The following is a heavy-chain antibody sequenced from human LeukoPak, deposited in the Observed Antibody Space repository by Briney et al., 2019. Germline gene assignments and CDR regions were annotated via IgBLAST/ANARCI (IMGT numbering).Heavy chain of an antibody. CDR3: TTMSSSWYPYYYRDV. CDR1: GFTFSNYA. V-gene: IGHV3-23*01. CDR2: ISGSGGST. J-gene: IGHJ6*03. Sequence: GGSLRLSCAASGFTFSNYAMSWVRQAPGKGLEWVSAISGSGGSTYYADSVKGRFTISRDNSKNTLYLQMNSLRAEDTAVYYCTTMSSSWYPYYYRDVWGKGTTVTISS. D-gene: IGHD6-13*01.